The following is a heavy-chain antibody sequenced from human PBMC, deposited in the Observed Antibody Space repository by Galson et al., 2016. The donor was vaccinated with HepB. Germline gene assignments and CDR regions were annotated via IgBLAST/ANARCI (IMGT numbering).Heavy chain of an antibody. D-gene: IGHD6-6*01. CDR1: GFRFENYA. J-gene: IGHJ2*01. Sequence: SLRLSCAASGFRFENYAMHWVRQAPGKGLEWVSGISWNGGTIVYADSVEGRFTISRDNAKNSLYLQMNSLRAEDTALYYCAKTGGIAARPGNWYFDLWGRGTPVTVSS. CDR3: AKTGGIAARPGNWYFDL. V-gene: IGHV3-9*01. CDR2: ISWNGGTI.